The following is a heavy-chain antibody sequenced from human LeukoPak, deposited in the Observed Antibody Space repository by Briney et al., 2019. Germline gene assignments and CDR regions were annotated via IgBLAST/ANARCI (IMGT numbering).Heavy chain of an antibody. CDR1: GGTFSSYA. CDR3: ARVWQLAGDWFDP. V-gene: IGHV1-69*04. CDR2: IIPILGIA. D-gene: IGHD6-6*01. J-gene: IGHJ5*02. Sequence: ASVKVSCKASGGTFSSYAISWVRQAPGQGLEWMGRIIPILGIANYAQKFQGRVTITADKSTSTAYMELSSLRSEDTAVYYCARVWQLAGDWFDPWGQGTLVTVS.